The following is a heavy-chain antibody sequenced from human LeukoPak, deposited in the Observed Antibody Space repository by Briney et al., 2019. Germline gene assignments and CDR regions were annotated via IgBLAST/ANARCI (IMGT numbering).Heavy chain of an antibody. V-gene: IGHV1-3*01. CDR2: INAGNGNT. CDR1: GYTFTSYA. CDR3: ASYGPGYSSSWYGSFVFAFDI. Sequence: GASVTVSCKASGYTFTSYAMHWVRQAPGQRLEWMGWINAGNGNTKYSQKFQGRVTITRDTSASTAYMELSSLRSEDTAVYYCASYGPGYSSSWYGSFVFAFDIWGQGTMVTVSS. D-gene: IGHD6-13*01. J-gene: IGHJ3*02.